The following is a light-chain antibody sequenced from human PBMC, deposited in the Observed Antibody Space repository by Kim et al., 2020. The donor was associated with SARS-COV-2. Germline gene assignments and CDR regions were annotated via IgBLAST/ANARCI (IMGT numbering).Light chain of an antibody. Sequence: PGQAAKSTCAGDALAKQYAYWYQQKAGQAPVLVINKDSERPSGIPEPFSGSRSGTTVTLTISGVQAEDEADYYCQSADSSDTYVVFGGGSKLTVL. V-gene: IGLV3-25*03. J-gene: IGLJ2*01. CDR1: ALAKQY. CDR2: KDS. CDR3: QSADSSDTYVV.